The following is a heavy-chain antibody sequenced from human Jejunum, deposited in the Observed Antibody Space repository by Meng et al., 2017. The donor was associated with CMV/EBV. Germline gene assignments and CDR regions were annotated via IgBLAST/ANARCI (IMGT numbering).Heavy chain of an antibody. D-gene: IGHD2-8*02. CDR3: ARSSGYWSLDY. V-gene: IGHV4-4*01. CDR1: GDSISRNNY. Sequence: CAVSGDSISRNNYWRWVRQPPGKGLEWIGEISHSGITKYTPSLKSRVTISVDKTKNYFSLNLISVTAADTGVYFCARSSGYWSLDYWGQGTLVTVSS. CDR2: ISHSGIT. J-gene: IGHJ4*02.